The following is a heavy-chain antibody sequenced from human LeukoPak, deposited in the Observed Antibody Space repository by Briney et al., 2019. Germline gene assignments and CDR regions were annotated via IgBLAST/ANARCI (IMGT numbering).Heavy chain of an antibody. CDR2: INPSGGST. D-gene: IGHD4-17*01. CDR1: GGTFSSYA. CDR3: ARGDGDHDY. V-gene: IGHV1-46*01. Sequence: ASVKVSCKASGGTFSSYAISWVRQAPGQGLEWMGIINPSGGSTSYAQKFQGRVTMTRDMSTSTVYMELSSLRSEDTAVYYCARGDGDHDYWGQGTLVTVSS. J-gene: IGHJ4*02.